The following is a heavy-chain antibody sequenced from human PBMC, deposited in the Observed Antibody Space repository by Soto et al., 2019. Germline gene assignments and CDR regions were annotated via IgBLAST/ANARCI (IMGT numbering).Heavy chain of an antibody. V-gene: IGHV3-23*01. J-gene: IGHJ6*02. Sequence: PGGSLRLSCAASGCTFSSYAMSWVRQAPGKGLEWVSAISGSGVSTYYADSVKGRFTISRDNSKNTLYLQMNSLRAEDTAVYYCARHYDFWSGYSRRGMDVWGQGTTVTVPS. CDR1: GCTFSSYA. D-gene: IGHD3-3*01. CDR3: ARHYDFWSGYSRRGMDV. CDR2: ISGSGVST.